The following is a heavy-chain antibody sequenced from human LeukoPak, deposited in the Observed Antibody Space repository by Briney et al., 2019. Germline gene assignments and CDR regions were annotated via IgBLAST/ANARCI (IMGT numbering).Heavy chain of an antibody. CDR3: ARETQIHYDYVWGSYRGIDY. V-gene: IGHV4-39*07. CDR2: IYYSGST. CDR1: GGSISSSSYY. D-gene: IGHD3-16*02. J-gene: IGHJ4*02. Sequence: SETLSLTCTVSGGSISSSSYYWGWIRQPPGKGLEWIGSIYYSGSTYYNPSLKSRVTIPVDTSKNQFSLKLSSVTAADTAVYYCARETQIHYDYVWGSYRGIDYWGQGTLVTVSS.